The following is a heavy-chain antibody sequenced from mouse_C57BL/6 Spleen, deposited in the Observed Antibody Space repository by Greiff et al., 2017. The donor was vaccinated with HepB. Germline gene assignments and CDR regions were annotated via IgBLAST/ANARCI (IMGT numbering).Heavy chain of an antibody. CDR3: ARWDGYSYFDY. CDR1: GYTFTSYT. Sequence: VHLVESGAELARPGASVKMSCKASGYTFTSYTMHWVKQRPGQGLEWIGYINPSSGYTKYNQKFKDKATLTADKSSSTAYMQLSSLTSEDSAVYYCARWDGYSYFDYWGQGTTLTVSS. J-gene: IGHJ2*01. D-gene: IGHD2-3*01. V-gene: IGHV1-4*01. CDR2: INPSSGYT.